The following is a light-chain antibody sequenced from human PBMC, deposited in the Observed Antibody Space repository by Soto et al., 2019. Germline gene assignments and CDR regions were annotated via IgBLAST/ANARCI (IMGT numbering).Light chain of an antibody. V-gene: IGKV2-28*01. CDR1: QSLLHSNGYNY. J-gene: IGKJ3*01. Sequence: DIVMTQSPLSLPVTPGEPASISCRSSQSLLHSNGYNYLDWYVQRPGQSPQLLIYLGSYRASGVPDRISGSGSGTDFTLKISRVEAEDVGVYYCVQVLQPLFTFGPGTKVDIQ. CDR2: LGS. CDR3: VQVLQPLFT.